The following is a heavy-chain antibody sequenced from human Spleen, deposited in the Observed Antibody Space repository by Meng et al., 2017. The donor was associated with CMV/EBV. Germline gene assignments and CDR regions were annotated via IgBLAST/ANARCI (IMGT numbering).Heavy chain of an antibody. V-gene: IGHV1-46*01. Sequence: SCKASGFTLTNYYIHWVRQAPGQGLDWMGIINPSTTTTTYEKNFQGRVTMTRDTSTSTVYMELSSLRSEDSAVYYCARGGGYPRSFDFWGQGTLVTVSS. CDR2: INPSTTTT. D-gene: IGHD5-12*01. J-gene: IGHJ4*02. CDR3: ARGGGYPRSFDF. CDR1: GFTLTNYY.